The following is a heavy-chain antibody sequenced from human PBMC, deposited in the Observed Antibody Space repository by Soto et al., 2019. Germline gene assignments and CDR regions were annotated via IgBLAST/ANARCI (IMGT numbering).Heavy chain of an antibody. CDR1: GGSISGHF. D-gene: IGHD3-3*01. CDR2: IYSSGNT. Sequence: SETLSLTCTVSGGSISGHFWSWIRQPAGKKLEWIGRIYSSGNTIYSPSLKTRVTMSVDTSKNQFSLDLTSVTAADTAVYYCARDNVWSGFYSFFDNWGQGTLVTVSS. CDR3: ARDNVWSGFYSFFDN. V-gene: IGHV4-4*07. J-gene: IGHJ4*02.